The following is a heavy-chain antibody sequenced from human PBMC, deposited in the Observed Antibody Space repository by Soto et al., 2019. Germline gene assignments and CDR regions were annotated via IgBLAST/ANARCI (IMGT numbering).Heavy chain of an antibody. CDR1: GYTFTGYY. Sequence: ASVKLSCKASGYTFTGYYMDWVRQAPGQGLEWMGWINPNSGGTNYAQKFQGRVTMTRDTSISTAYMELSRLRSDDTAVYYCARTTRGSSNWFDPWGQGTLVTVSS. V-gene: IGHV1-2*02. J-gene: IGHJ5*02. CDR3: ARTTRGSSNWFDP. CDR2: INPNSGGT. D-gene: IGHD6-6*01.